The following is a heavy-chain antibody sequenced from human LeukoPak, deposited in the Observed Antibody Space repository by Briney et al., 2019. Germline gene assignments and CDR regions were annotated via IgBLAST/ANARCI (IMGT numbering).Heavy chain of an antibody. V-gene: IGHV3-9*01. Sequence: GGSLRLSCAASGFTFDDYAMHWVRQAPGKGLEWASGISWNSGSIGYADSVKGRFTISRDNAKNSLYLQMNSLRAEDTALYYCAKDISYDSSGYYYPDAFDIWGQGTMVTVSS. CDR2: ISWNSGSI. CDR1: GFTFDDYA. D-gene: IGHD3-22*01. J-gene: IGHJ3*02. CDR3: AKDISYDSSGYYYPDAFDI.